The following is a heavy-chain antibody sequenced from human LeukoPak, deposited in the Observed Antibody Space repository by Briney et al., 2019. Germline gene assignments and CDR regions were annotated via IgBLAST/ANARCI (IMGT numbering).Heavy chain of an antibody. CDR2: IYYSGST. D-gene: IGHD2-15*01. Sequence: SETLSLTCTVSGDSISSYYWSWIRQPPGKGLEWIGYIYYSGSTNYNPSLKSRVTMSVDTSKNQFSLKLSSGTAADTAVYYCARDQGAGSSYAFDIWGQGTMVTVSS. CDR3: ARDQGAGSSYAFDI. V-gene: IGHV4-59*01. CDR1: GDSISSYY. J-gene: IGHJ3*02.